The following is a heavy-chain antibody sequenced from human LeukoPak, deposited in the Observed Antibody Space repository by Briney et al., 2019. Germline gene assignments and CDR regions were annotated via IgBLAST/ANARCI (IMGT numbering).Heavy chain of an antibody. CDR3: ARGASIAARLDYFDY. V-gene: IGHV4-34*01. D-gene: IGHD6-6*01. CDR1: GGSFSGYY. CDR2: INHSGST. J-gene: IGHJ4*02. Sequence: SETLSLTCAVYGGSFSGYYWSWIRQPPGKRLEWIGEINHSGSTNYNPSLKSRVTISVDTSKNQFSLKLSSVTAADTAVYYCARGASIAARLDYFDYWGQGTLVTVSS.